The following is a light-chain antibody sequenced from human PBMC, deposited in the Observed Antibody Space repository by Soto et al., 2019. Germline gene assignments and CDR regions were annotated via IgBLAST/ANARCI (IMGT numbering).Light chain of an antibody. CDR2: EVS. CDR3: SSYTIFSTYV. CDR1: SSDVGGYNY. Sequence: LTQPASVSGSPGQSITISCTGTSSDVGGYNYVSWYQQHPGKAPKLMIYEVSDRPSGVSNRFSGSKSGNTASLTISGLQADDEADYYCSSYTIFSTYVFGTGTKVTVL. V-gene: IGLV2-14*01. J-gene: IGLJ1*01.